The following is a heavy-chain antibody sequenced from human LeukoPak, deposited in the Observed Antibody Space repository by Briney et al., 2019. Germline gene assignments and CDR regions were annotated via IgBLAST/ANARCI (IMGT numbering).Heavy chain of an antibody. V-gene: IGHV3-23*01. D-gene: IGHD3-9*01. CDR1: GFTFSSYG. CDR2: ISGSGGST. Sequence: GGSLRLSCAASGFTFSSYGMSWVRQAPGKGLEWVSAISGSGGSTYYADSVKGRFTISRDNSKNTLYLQMNSLRAEDTAVYYCAKVAPAYYDILTGPDYWGQGTLVTVSS. J-gene: IGHJ4*02. CDR3: AKVAPAYYDILTGPDY.